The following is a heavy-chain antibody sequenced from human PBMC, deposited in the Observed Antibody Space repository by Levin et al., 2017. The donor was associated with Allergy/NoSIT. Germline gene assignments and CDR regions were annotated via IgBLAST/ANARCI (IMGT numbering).Heavy chain of an antibody. CDR1: GFTFSRYD. V-gene: IGHV3-13*04. Sequence: GESLKISCAASGFTFSRYDMHWVRQLPGKSLEWVSATGISGDTYYPGSVKGRFTISRDDAKNFLYLQMNNLRPGDTAVYYCARETGMGSAGWGGLDYWGQETLVTVSS. CDR2: TGISGDT. J-gene: IGHJ4*02. CDR3: ARETGMGSAGWGGLDY. D-gene: IGHD2-15*01.